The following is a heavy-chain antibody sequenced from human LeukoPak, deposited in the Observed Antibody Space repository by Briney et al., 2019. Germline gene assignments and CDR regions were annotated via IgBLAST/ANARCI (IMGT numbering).Heavy chain of an antibody. CDR1: GFTFSSYG. J-gene: IGHJ3*02. V-gene: IGHV3-33*01. CDR3: ARDRSLRDSSGNDAFDI. Sequence: GGSLRLSCAASGFTFSSYGMHWVRQAPGKGLEWVAVIWYDGSNKYYADSVKGRFTISRDNSKNTLYLQMNSLRAEDTAVYYCARDRSLRDSSGNDAFDIWGRGTMVTVSS. CDR2: IWYDGSNK. D-gene: IGHD3-22*01.